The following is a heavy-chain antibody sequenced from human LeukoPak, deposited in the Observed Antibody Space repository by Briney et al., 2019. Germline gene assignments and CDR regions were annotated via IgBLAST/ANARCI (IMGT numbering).Heavy chain of an antibody. CDR2: VNHNGYT. V-gene: IGHV4-34*01. D-gene: IGHD4-17*01. Sequence: GSLRLSCAASGFTFSSYARSWIRQTPGKGLEWIGEVNHNGYTNMNPSLKRRVTISVDTSKNQFSLMMTSVTAADTAVYFCARMTTGHDYWGQGTLVTVSS. CDR3: ARMTTGHDY. CDR1: GFTFSSYA. J-gene: IGHJ4*02.